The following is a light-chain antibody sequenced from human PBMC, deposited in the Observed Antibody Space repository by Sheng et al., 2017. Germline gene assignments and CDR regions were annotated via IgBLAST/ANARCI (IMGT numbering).Light chain of an antibody. V-gene: IGKV1-5*03. Sequence: DIQMTQSPSTLSASVGDRVTITCRASQSISSWLAWYQQKPGKAPKLLIYKASSLESGVPSRFSGSGSGTEFTLTISSLQPDDFATYYCQQYNSYSGTFGPRDRRWKSN. CDR3: QQYNSYSGT. J-gene: IGKJ1*01. CDR2: KAS. CDR1: QSISSW.